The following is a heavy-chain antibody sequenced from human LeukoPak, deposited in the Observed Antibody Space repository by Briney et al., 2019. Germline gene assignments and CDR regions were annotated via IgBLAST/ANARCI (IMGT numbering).Heavy chain of an antibody. J-gene: IGHJ3*02. CDR2: INPSGGST. Sequence: ASVKVSCKASGYTFTSYDINWVRQAPGQGLEWLGIINPSGGSTSYAQKFQGRVTMTRDTSTSTVYMELSSLRSEDTAMYYCARDLGDNDWLFQRNAFDIWGQGTMVTVYS. V-gene: IGHV1-46*01. D-gene: IGHD3-9*01. CDR3: ARDLGDNDWLFQRNAFDI. CDR1: GYTFTSYD.